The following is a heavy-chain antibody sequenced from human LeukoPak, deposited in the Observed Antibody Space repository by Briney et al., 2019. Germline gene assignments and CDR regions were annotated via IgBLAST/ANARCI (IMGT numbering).Heavy chain of an antibody. D-gene: IGHD6-13*01. CDR1: GGTFSSYA. V-gene: IGHV1-69*13. CDR3: AREGLAAAAGKFDY. CDR2: IIPIFGTA. Sequence: GASVKVSCKASGGTFSSYAISWARQAPGQGLEWMGGIIPIFGTANYAQKFQGRVTITADESTSTAYMELSSLRSEDTAVYYCAREGLAAAAGKFDYWGQGTLVTVSS. J-gene: IGHJ4*02.